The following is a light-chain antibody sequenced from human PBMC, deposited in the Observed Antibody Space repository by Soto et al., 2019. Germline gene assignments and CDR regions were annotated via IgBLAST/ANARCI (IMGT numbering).Light chain of an antibody. CDR2: GAS. J-gene: IGKJ1*01. Sequence: IVLTQSQGTLSLYPGERATLSCLASQSVSNNYLAWYQQKPGQAPRLLIYGASNRATGIPDRFSGSGSGTDFTLTISSLQSEDFAVYYCQQYNNWPRTFGQGTKVDIK. V-gene: IGKV3-20*01. CDR1: QSVSNNY. CDR3: QQYNNWPRT.